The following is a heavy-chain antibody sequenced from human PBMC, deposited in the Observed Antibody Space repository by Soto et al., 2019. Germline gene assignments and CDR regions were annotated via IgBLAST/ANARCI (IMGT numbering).Heavy chain of an antibody. Sequence: VGSLRLSCAASGFTLSSYAMSWVRQAPGKGLEWVSAISGSGGSTYYADSVKGRFTISRDNSKNTLYLQMNSLRAEDTAVYYCAKSSGSGSYWYWFDPWGQGTLVTVSS. J-gene: IGHJ5*02. CDR2: ISGSGGST. CDR3: AKSSGSGSYWYWFDP. CDR1: GFTLSSYA. D-gene: IGHD3-10*01. V-gene: IGHV3-23*01.